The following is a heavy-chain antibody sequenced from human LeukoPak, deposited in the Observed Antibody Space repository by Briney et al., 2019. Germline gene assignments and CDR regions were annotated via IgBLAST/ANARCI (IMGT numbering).Heavy chain of an antibody. Sequence: PGVSLRLSCAASGFTFSNYAMSWVRQAPGKGLEWVSAISGSGGSTYYADSVKGRFTISRDNSKNTLYLQMNSLRAEDTAVYYCAKCYYDSSGYYFGAFDIWGQGTMVTVSS. V-gene: IGHV3-23*01. D-gene: IGHD3-22*01. CDR3: AKCYYDSSGYYFGAFDI. J-gene: IGHJ3*02. CDR2: ISGSGGST. CDR1: GFTFSNYA.